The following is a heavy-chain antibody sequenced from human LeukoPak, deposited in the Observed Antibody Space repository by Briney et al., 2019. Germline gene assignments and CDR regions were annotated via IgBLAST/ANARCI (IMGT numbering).Heavy chain of an antibody. Sequence: SETLSLTCTVSGGSLSSYYWSWIRQPAGKGLEWIGRIYTSGSTNYNPSLKSRVTISVDTSKNQFSLELSSVTATDTAVYFCATNRVGTYDRPFDIWGQGTMVTVSS. D-gene: IGHD1-26*01. CDR3: ATNRVGTYDRPFDI. CDR2: IYTSGST. CDR1: GGSLSSYY. J-gene: IGHJ3*02. V-gene: IGHV4-4*07.